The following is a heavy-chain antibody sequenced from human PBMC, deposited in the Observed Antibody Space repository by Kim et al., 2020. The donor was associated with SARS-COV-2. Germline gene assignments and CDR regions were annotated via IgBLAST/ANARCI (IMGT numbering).Heavy chain of an antibody. D-gene: IGHD2-15*01. CDR3: AKTIPSAATGY. Sequence: STYYADSVKGRFTISRDNSKTTLYLQMNSLRAEYTAVYYCAKTIPSAATGYWGQGTPVTVSS. V-gene: IGHV3-23*01. J-gene: IGHJ4*02. CDR2: ST.